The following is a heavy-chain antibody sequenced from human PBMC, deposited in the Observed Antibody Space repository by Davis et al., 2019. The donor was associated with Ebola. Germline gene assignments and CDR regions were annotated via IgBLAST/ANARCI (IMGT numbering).Heavy chain of an antibody. Sequence: LRLSCTVSGGSISSGDYYWSWIRQPPGKGLEWIGYIYYSGSTYYNPSLKSRVTISVDTSKNQFSLKLSSVTAADTAVYYCARGRTAPPHNWFDPWGQGTLVTVSS. V-gene: IGHV4-30-4*01. D-gene: IGHD5-18*01. CDR3: ARGRTAPPHNWFDP. CDR1: GGSISSGDYY. CDR2: IYYSGST. J-gene: IGHJ5*02.